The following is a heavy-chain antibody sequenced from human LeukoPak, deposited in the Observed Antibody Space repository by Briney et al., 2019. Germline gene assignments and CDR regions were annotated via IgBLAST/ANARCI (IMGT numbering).Heavy chain of an antibody. D-gene: IGHD2-2*01. CDR2: INHRGST. V-gene: IGHV4-34*01. CDR3: ARGREGLDIVVVPAATGDFEY. CDR1: GGSFRGYY. Sequence: SETLSLPCTVYGGSFRGYYWSWIRQPPGKALEWIGEINHRGSTNYNPSLKCRVTRSVDTSKNQFSLKLSSVTAADTAVYYCARGREGLDIVVVPAATGDFEYWGQGTLVTASS. J-gene: IGHJ4*02.